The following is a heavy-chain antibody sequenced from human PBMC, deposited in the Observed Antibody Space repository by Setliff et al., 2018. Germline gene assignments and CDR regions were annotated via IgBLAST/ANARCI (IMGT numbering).Heavy chain of an antibody. V-gene: IGHV4-38-2*02. Sequence: SETLSLTCAVSGYSISSGFSWVWIRQSPGKGLEWIGRILFSGDTYYNPSFNSRVTISADTSKNQFSLNLSSVTAADTAVYYCARDNRARHYMDVWGKGTTVTVS. J-gene: IGHJ6*03. CDR2: ILFSGDT. CDR3: ARDNRARHYMDV. D-gene: IGHD3-10*01. CDR1: GYSISSGFS.